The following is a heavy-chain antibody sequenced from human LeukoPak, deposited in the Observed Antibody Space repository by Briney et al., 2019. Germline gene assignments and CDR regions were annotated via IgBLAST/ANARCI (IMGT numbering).Heavy chain of an antibody. Sequence: PSETLSLTCTVSGGSITNYYWTWIRQPPGKGLEWIGYIHYSGSTNYNPSLKSRVTISVDTSKNQFSLKLSSVTAADTAVYYCARASVTYYYYYYMDVWGKGTTVAVSS. V-gene: IGHV4-59*01. CDR3: ARASVTYYYYYYMDV. J-gene: IGHJ6*03. CDR2: IHYSGST. CDR1: GGSITNYY. D-gene: IGHD4-11*01.